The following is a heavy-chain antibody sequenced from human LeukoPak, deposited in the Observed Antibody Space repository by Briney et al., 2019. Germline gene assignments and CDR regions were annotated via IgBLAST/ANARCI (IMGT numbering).Heavy chain of an antibody. CDR2: INQSGST. V-gene: IGHV4-34*01. J-gene: IGHJ3*02. CDR1: GGSFSGYY. CDR3: ATTRVIGYCSGGSCYRSAFDI. Sequence: SETLSLTCAVYGGSFSGYYWSWIRQPPGKGLEWIGEINQSGSTNYNPSLKSRVTISVDTSKNQFSLKLSSVTAADTAVYYCATTRVIGYCSGGSCYRSAFDIWGQGTMVTVSS. D-gene: IGHD2-15*01.